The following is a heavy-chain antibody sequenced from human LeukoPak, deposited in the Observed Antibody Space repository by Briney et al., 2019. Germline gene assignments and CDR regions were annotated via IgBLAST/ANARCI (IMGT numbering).Heavy chain of an antibody. Sequence: SETLSLTCVVYGGSFSGYYWSWIRQPPGKGLEWIGEINHSGSTNYNPSLKSRVTISVDTSKNQFSLKLSSVTAADTAVYYCARVGYYYDSSGYYALGYFQHWGQGTLVTVSS. D-gene: IGHD3-22*01. CDR2: INHSGST. CDR1: GGSFSGYY. J-gene: IGHJ1*01. V-gene: IGHV4-34*01. CDR3: ARVGYYYDSSGYYALGYFQH.